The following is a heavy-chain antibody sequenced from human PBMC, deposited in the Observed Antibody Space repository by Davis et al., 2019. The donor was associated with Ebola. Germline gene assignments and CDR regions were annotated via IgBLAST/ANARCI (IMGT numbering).Heavy chain of an antibody. V-gene: IGHV3-23*01. CDR3: VQGTTACRA. D-gene: IGHD1-26*01. CDR2: ISMSGSTA. CDR1: GFTFSNYA. J-gene: IGHJ4*02. Sequence: PGGSLRLSCAASGFTFSNYAMNWVRQASGKGLECVAAISMSGSTADYADSVKGRFTIFRDNSKNMLYLQMNSLTAEDTAVYYCVQGTTACRAWGQGTLVTVSA.